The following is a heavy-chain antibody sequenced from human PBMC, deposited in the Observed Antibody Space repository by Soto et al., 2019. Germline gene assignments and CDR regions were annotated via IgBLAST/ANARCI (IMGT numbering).Heavy chain of an antibody. J-gene: IGHJ6*02. D-gene: IGHD2-21*02. CDR3: AREGDVPYYYSGMDV. CDR2: ISGYNGKT. CDR1: GYTFTSYG. V-gene: IGHV1-18*01. Sequence: QVQLVQSGGEVRKPGASVTVSCKASGYTFTSYGISWVRQAPGQGLEWMGWISGYNGKTNYAQKVQDRVNMTTDTSTSTVYLELRSLRFDDTAVYYCAREGDVPYYYSGMDVWGQGTTVTVSS.